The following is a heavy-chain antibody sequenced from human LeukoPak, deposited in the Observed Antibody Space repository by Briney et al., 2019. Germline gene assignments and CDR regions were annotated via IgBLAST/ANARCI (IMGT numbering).Heavy chain of an antibody. V-gene: IGHV3-23*01. CDR1: GFTFSSYA. Sequence: PGGSLRLSCAASGFTFSSYAMSWVRQAPGKGLEWVSAISGSGGSTYYADSVKGRFTISRDNSKNTLYLEMNSLRAEDTAVYYCAKDRAMGRDPRFAGDAFDIWGQGTMVTVSS. J-gene: IGHJ3*02. D-gene: IGHD3-10*01. CDR2: ISGSGGST. CDR3: AKDRAMGRDPRFAGDAFDI.